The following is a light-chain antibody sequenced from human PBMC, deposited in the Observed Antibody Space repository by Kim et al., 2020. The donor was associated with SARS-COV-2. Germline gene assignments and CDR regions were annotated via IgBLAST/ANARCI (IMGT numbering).Light chain of an antibody. J-gene: IGLJ2*01. Sequence: GHTVTICRYRNRSNSGSEPFNWYQQLPGAAPKLLIYYSDQRPSGVPDRFSGSKSGASASRAISGLQSEDEADYHCAASDDNLKAVVFGGGTQLTVL. CDR1: RSNSGSEP. CDR3: AASDDNLKAVV. CDR2: YSD. V-gene: IGLV1-44*01.